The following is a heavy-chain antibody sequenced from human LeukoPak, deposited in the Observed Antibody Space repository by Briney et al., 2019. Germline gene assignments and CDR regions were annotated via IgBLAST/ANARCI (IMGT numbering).Heavy chain of an antibody. Sequence: ASVTVSCKASGYTFTGYYKHWVRQAPGQGLEWMGWINPNSGATSFAQKFQGRVTMTRDTSISSAYMEVSGLRSDDTAVYYCARDTYGSGNYHPFDYWGQGTLVTVSS. J-gene: IGHJ4*02. V-gene: IGHV1-2*02. CDR1: GYTFTGYY. D-gene: IGHD3-10*01. CDR3: ARDTYGSGNYHPFDY. CDR2: INPNSGAT.